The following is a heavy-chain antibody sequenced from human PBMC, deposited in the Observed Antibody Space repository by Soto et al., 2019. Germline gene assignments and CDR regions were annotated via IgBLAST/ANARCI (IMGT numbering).Heavy chain of an antibody. CDR2: IYPGDSDT. V-gene: IGHV5-51*01. J-gene: IGHJ6*02. D-gene: IGHD6-13*01. CDR3: ARRNSSSWYHYYGMDV. CDR1: GYSFTIYW. Sequence: PGESLKISCKGSGYSFTIYWIGWVRQIPGKGLEWMAIIYPGDSDTGYSPSFQGQVTISAEKSISNAYPQGSGLKASDPALYYVARRNSSSWYHYYGMDVWGQGTTVTVS.